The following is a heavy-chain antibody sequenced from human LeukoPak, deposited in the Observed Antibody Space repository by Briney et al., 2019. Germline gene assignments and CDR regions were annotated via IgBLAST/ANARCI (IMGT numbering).Heavy chain of an antibody. CDR2: INHSGST. Sequence: SETLSLTCAVYGGSFSGYYWSWIRQPPGKGLEWIGEINHSGSTNYNPSLKSRVTISVDTSKNQFSLKLSSVTAADTAVYYCAGDVVVPAAVDWFDPWGQGTLVTASS. J-gene: IGHJ5*02. V-gene: IGHV4-34*01. CDR3: AGDVVVPAAVDWFDP. CDR1: GGSFSGYY. D-gene: IGHD2-2*01.